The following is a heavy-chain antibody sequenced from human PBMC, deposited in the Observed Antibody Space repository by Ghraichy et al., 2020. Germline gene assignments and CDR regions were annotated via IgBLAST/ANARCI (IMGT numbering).Heavy chain of an antibody. Sequence: GGSLRLSCAASGFTFSSYEMNWVRQAPGKGLEWVSYIGSSGSTIYYADSVKGRFTISRDNAKNSLYLQMNSQRAEDTAVYYCARGGVMGYWGQGTLVTVSS. CDR1: GFTFSSYE. CDR2: IGSSGSTI. D-gene: IGHD3-16*01. V-gene: IGHV3-48*03. CDR3: ARGGVMGY. J-gene: IGHJ4*02.